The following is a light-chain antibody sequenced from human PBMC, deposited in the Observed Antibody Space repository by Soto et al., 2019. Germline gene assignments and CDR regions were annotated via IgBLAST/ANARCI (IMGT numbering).Light chain of an antibody. CDR2: DAS. V-gene: IGKV1-5*01. J-gene: IGKJ1*01. CDR1: QSISSW. CDR3: QQYNSYPWT. Sequence: IQMTQSPSTLSASVGGGVTITCRASQSISSWLAWYQQKPGKAPKLLIYDASTLESGVPSRFSGSGSGTECTLTINSLQPDDVATYYCQQYNSYPWTLGQGTKVDIK.